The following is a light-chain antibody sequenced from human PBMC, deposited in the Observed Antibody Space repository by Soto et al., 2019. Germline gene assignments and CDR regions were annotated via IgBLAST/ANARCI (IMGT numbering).Light chain of an antibody. Sequence: QSVLAQPPSLSGAPGQRVTISCTGSYSNIGARYDVHWYQQFPGTAPKLLIHADTDRPSGVPDRFSGSKSGTSAFLVITGLQAEDEADYYCQSYDRSLSGVVFGGGTQLTVL. CDR1: YSNIGARYD. V-gene: IGLV1-40*01. J-gene: IGLJ3*02. CDR2: ADT. CDR3: QSYDRSLSGVV.